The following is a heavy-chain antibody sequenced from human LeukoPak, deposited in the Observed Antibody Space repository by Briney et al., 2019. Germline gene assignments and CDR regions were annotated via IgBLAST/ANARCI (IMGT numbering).Heavy chain of an antibody. CDR1: GFTFSSYA. J-gene: IGHJ4*02. CDR3: ARGPPRIYSTGWYFDY. CDR2: ISSSSNYI. D-gene: IGHD6-19*01. V-gene: IGHV3-21*01. Sequence: GGSLRLSCAASGFTFSSYAMHWVRQAPGKGLEWVSSISSSSNYIYHADSVKGRFTISRDNAKNSLYLQMNSLRAEDTAVYYCARGPPRIYSTGWYFDYWGQGTLLTVSS.